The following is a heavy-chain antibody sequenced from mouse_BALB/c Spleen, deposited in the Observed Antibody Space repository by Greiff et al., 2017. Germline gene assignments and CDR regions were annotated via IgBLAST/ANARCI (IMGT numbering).Heavy chain of an antibody. CDR1: GFTFSSYG. V-gene: IGHV5-6-3*01. J-gene: IGHJ2*01. CDR2: INSNGGST. CDR3: ARGPSWDYFDY. Sequence: EVQRVESGGGLVQPGGSLKLSCAASGFTFSSYGMSWVRQTPDKRLELVATINSNGGSTYYPDSVKGRFTISRDNAKNTLYLQMSSLKSEDTAMYYCARGPSWDYFDYWGQGTTLTVSS.